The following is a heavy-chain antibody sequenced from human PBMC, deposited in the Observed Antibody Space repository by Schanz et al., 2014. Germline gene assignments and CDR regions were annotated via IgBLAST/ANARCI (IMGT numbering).Heavy chain of an antibody. Sequence: QVQLVESGGGLVQPGRSLRLSCAASGFTFSRSGMHWVRQAPGKGLEWVAIIWFDGSNKYYADSVKGRFTISRDNSKNSLSLEMNSLRAEDTAIYYCARQVRVAEDYWGQGVRVTVSS. V-gene: IGHV3-33*01. D-gene: IGHD2-2*01. CDR2: IWFDGSNK. CDR3: ARQVRVAEDY. CDR1: GFTFSRSG. J-gene: IGHJ4*02.